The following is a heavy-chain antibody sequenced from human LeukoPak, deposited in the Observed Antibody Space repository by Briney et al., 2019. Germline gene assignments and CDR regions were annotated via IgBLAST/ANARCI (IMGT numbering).Heavy chain of an antibody. CDR3: AKGSSGYFVDL. V-gene: IGHV3-23*01. Sequence: GGSLRLSCAASGFIFNNYGLIWVRQAPGKGLEWVSAISNDGGGTNYADFVKGRFTISRDNSKNTLLLQMNSLRAEDTALYYCAKGSSGYFVDLWGQGTLVTVSS. J-gene: IGHJ5*02. CDR2: ISNDGGGT. D-gene: IGHD3-22*01. CDR1: GFIFNNYG.